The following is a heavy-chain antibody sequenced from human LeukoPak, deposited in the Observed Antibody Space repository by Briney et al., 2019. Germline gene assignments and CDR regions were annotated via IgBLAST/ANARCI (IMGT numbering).Heavy chain of an antibody. CDR1: GYTFTSYD. V-gene: IGHV1-8*01. D-gene: IGHD3-10*01. CDR2: MNPNSGNT. J-gene: IGHJ3*02. CDR3: ARRESAQGCDPLDAFDI. Sequence: ASVKVSCKASGYTFTSYDINWVRQATGQGLEWMGWMNPNSGNTGYAQKFQGRVTMTRNTSISTAYMELSSLRSEDTAVSYCARRESAQGCDPLDAFDIWGQGTMVTVSS.